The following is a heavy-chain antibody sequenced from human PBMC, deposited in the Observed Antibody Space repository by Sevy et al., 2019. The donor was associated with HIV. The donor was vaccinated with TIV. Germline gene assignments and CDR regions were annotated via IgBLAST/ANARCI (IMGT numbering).Heavy chain of an antibody. J-gene: IGHJ4*02. V-gene: IGHV3-48*01. CDR1: RFTYS. CDR2: ISDSSATI. Sequence: GGYLRLSCVASRFTYSMNWVRQAPGKGLEWVSYISDSSATIHYADSVKGRFTISRDNAKNSLYLQMNTLRAEDTAVYYCASQRGGYERLYYFDSWGQGTLVTVSS. D-gene: IGHD5-12*01. CDR3: ASQRGGYERLYYFDS.